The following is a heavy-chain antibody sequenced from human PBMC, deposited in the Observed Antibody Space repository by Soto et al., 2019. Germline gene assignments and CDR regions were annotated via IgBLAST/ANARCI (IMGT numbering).Heavy chain of an antibody. D-gene: IGHD2-2*01. CDR3: ALILGEYCTSASCSDYYYYYMDV. CDR1: GGSISTSSYY. J-gene: IGHJ6*03. CDR2: MYHSGNT. Sequence: PSETLSLTCTVSGGSISTSSYYWGWIRQPPGKGLEWLGHMYHSGNTYYNPSLKSRVTLSVDTSNNQFSLKLSSVTAADTAVYYCALILGEYCTSASCSDYYYYYMDVWGKGTTVTVSS. V-gene: IGHV4-39*01.